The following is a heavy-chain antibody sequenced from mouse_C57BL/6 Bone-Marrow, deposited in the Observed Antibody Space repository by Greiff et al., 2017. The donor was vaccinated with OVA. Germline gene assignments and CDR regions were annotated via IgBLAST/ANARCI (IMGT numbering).Heavy chain of an antibody. J-gene: IGHJ3*01. CDR2: INPGSGGT. CDR3: AILRYQAWFAD. V-gene: IGHV1-54*01. CDR1: GYAFTNYL. D-gene: IGHD1-1*01. Sequence: QVQLQQSGAELVRPGTSVKVSCKASGYAFTNYLIEWVKQRPGQGLEWIGVINPGSGGTNYNEKFKGKATLTADKSSSTAYMQLSSLTSEDSAVYFCAILRYQAWFADWGQGTLVTVSA.